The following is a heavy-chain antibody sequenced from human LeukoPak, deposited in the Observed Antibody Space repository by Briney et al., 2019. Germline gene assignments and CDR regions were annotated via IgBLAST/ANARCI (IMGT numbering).Heavy chain of an antibody. CDR1: GFTFSNAW. Sequence: GGSLRLSCAASGFTFSNAWMSWVRQAPGKGLEWVGRIKSKTDGGTTDYAAPVKGRFTISRDDSKNTLYLQMNSLRAEDTAVYYCARVPYCGGDCYTFDYWGQGTLVTVSS. J-gene: IGHJ4*02. D-gene: IGHD2-21*02. CDR2: IKSKTDGGTT. CDR3: ARVPYCGGDCYTFDY. V-gene: IGHV3-15*01.